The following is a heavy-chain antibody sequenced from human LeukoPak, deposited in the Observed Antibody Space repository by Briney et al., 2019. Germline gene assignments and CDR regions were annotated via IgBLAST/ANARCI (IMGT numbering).Heavy chain of an antibody. CDR3: ARVGYSYGYSNWFDP. V-gene: IGHV4-59*01. J-gene: IGHJ5*02. CDR1: GGSISSYY. Sequence: SETLSLTCTVSGGSISSYYWSWIRQPPGKGLEWIGYIYYSGSTNYNPSLKSRVTISVDTSKNQFSLKLSSVTAADTAVYYCARVGYSYGYSNWFDPWGQGTLVTVSS. D-gene: IGHD5-18*01. CDR2: IYYSGST.